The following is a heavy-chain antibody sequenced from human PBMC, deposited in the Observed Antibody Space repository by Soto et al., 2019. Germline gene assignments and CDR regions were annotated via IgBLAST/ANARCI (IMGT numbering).Heavy chain of an antibody. Sequence: GGSLRLSCAASGFTFSSYSMNWVRQAPGKGLEWVSSISSSSSYIYYADSVKGRFTITRDNAKNSLYLQMNSLRAEDTAVYYCGRGPRIAVAGTRSGYWGQGTRGTVAA. D-gene: IGHD6-19*01. CDR3: GRGPRIAVAGTRSGY. V-gene: IGHV3-21*01. CDR2: ISSSSSYI. CDR1: GFTFSSYS. J-gene: IGHJ4*02.